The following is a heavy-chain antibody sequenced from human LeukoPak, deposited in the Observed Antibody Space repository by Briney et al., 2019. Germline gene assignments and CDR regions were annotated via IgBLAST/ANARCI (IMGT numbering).Heavy chain of an antibody. J-gene: IGHJ6*03. Sequence: PSETLSLTCTVSGGSISSYYWSWIRQPSGKGLEWIGYIYYSGSTNYNPSLKSRVTISVDTSKNQFSLKLSSVTAADTAVYYCARVPAHSGYDPDYYYYMDVWGKGTTVTVSS. CDR3: ARVPAHSGYDPDYYYYMDV. D-gene: IGHD5-12*01. V-gene: IGHV4-59*01. CDR1: GGSISSYY. CDR2: IYYSGST.